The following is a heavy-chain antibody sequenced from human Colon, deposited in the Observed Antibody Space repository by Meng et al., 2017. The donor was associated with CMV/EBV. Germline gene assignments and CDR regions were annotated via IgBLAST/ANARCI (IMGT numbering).Heavy chain of an antibody. Sequence: ASVKVSCKASGYTFTGYYMHWVRQAPGQGLEWMGWINPNSGETNYAQKFQDRVTLTRDTPTGTAFMELTSLRSDDTAVYYCARLLSGGWERGLGDYWGQGTLVTVSS. CDR2: INPNSGET. J-gene: IGHJ4*02. CDR3: ARLLSGGWERGLGDY. CDR1: GYTFTGYY. V-gene: IGHV1-2*02. D-gene: IGHD2-15*01.